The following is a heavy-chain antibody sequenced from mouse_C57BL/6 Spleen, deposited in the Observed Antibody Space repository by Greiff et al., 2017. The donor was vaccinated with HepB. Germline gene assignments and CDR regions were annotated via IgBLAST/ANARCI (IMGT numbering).Heavy chain of an antibody. CDR2: ISYDGSN. D-gene: IGHD1-1*01. J-gene: IGHJ2*01. CDR3: AREETTVAFDY. Sequence: EVQLQESGPGLVKPSQSLSLTCSVTGYSITSGYYWNWIRQFPGNKLEWMGYISYDGSNNYNPSLKNRISITRDTSKNQFFLKLNSVTTEDTATYYCAREETTVAFDYWGQGTTLTVSS. V-gene: IGHV3-6*01. CDR1: GYSITSGYY.